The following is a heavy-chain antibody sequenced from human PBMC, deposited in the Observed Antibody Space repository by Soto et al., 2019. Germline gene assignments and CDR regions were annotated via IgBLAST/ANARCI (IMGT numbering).Heavy chain of an antibody. Sequence: EVQLVESGGGLVPPGGSLRVSCAASGFTFSSDAMNWVRQAPGKGLEWVAALSASGGARYYEDSVKGRFSISRENSKNTMYLQKNTLRDDDTAVYYCSNLWDRYSDYWGQGTLVTVSS. J-gene: IGHJ4*02. CDR1: GFTFSSDA. D-gene: IGHD3-10*01. CDR2: LSASGGAR. V-gene: IGHV3-23*04. CDR3: SNLWDRYSDY.